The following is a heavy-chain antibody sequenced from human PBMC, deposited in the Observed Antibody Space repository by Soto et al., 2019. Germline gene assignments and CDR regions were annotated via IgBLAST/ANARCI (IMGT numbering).Heavy chain of an antibody. CDR1: GYPVTAYY. CDR3: ARGGGVGVAGSAAFDM. J-gene: IGHJ3*02. CDR2: INPATGAA. V-gene: IGHV1-2*02. D-gene: IGHD3-3*01. Sequence: QLHLVQSGAVVKKPGASVTVSCSASGYPVTAYYMHWVRQAPGRGLEWMGGINPATGAAKSTPTFPGRVTMTRDTSTSTVFMGLSGLTSAATAVFYRARGGGVGVAGSAAFDMWGQGTLVTVSS.